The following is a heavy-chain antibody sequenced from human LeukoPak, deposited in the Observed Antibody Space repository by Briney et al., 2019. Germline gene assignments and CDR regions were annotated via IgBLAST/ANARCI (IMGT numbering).Heavy chain of an antibody. CDR2: MYYSGST. CDR3: ARDNLGPGGWSFGHGMDV. J-gene: IGHJ6*02. V-gene: IGHV4-30-4*01. CDR1: GGSISSGDYY. Sequence: SETLSLTCTVSGGSISSGDYYWSWIRQPPGKGLEWIGYMYYSGSTYYNPSLKSRVTISVDTSKNQFSLKLSSVTAADTAVYYCARDNLGPGGWSFGHGMDVWGQGTTVTVSS. D-gene: IGHD6-19*01.